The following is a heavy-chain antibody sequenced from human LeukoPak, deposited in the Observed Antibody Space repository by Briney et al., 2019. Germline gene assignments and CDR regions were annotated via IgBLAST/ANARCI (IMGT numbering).Heavy chain of an antibody. V-gene: IGHV1-18*01. J-gene: IGHJ4*02. CDR1: DYTFTSYG. Sequence: SVKVSCKTSDYTFTSYGIGRVRQAPGQGLEWTGSISGYNGNTHYAQRLQGRVTMTTDTSTNTAYMELRSLRSDDTAVYYCARVEYGGNWMDYWGQGTLVTVSS. D-gene: IGHD4-23*01. CDR3: ARVEYGGNWMDY. CDR2: ISGYNGNT.